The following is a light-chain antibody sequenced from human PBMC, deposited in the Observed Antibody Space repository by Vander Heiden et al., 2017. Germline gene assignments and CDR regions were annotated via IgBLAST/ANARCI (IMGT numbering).Light chain of an antibody. V-gene: IGLV2-23*02. CDR1: SSDVGSNNL. CDR3: CSYAGSRTLWV. CDR2: EVN. Sequence: QSALTQPASVSGSPRQSITISCTGTSSDVGSNNLVSWYQQHPGKAPKRMIYEVNKRPSGVSNRFSGSKSGNTASLTISRLQDEDEADYYCCSYAGSRTLWVFGGGTKLTVL. J-gene: IGLJ3*02.